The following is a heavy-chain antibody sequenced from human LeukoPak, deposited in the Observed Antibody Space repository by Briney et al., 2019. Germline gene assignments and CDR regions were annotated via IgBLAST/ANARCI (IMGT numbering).Heavy chain of an antibody. CDR3: ARGGSGSYYLYYFDY. Sequence: SVKVSCKASGGTLSSYAISWVRQAPGQGLEWMGGIIPIFGTANYAQKFQGRVTITADESTSTAYMELSSLRSEDTAMYYCARGGSGSYYLYYFDYWGQGTLVTVSS. V-gene: IGHV1-69*13. CDR1: GGTLSSYA. CDR2: IIPIFGTA. J-gene: IGHJ4*02. D-gene: IGHD3-10*01.